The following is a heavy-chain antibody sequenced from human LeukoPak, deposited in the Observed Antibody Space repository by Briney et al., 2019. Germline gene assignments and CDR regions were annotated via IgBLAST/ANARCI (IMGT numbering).Heavy chain of an antibody. V-gene: IGHV3-48*03. CDR3: ARRMGGELVAFDI. Sequence: GGSLRLSCAASGFTFSSYEMNWVRQAPGKGLEWVSYISSSGSTIYYADSVKGRFTISRDNAKNSLYLQMNSLRAEDTAVYYCARRMGGELVAFDIWGQGTMVTVSS. D-gene: IGHD1-7*01. J-gene: IGHJ3*02. CDR2: ISSSGSTI. CDR1: GFTFSSYE.